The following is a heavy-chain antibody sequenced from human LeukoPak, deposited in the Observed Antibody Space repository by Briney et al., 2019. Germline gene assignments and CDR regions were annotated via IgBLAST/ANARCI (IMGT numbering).Heavy chain of an antibody. J-gene: IGHJ4*02. Sequence: ASVKVSCKAFGYTFTSNYMHWVRQAPGQGPEWMGVISPSGGSTTYAQKFQGRVTITADKSTSTAYMELSSLRSEDTAVYYCARGPLNSGSSYFDYWGQGTLVTVSS. V-gene: IGHV1-46*01. CDR2: ISPSGGST. D-gene: IGHD1-26*01. CDR1: GYTFTSNY. CDR3: ARGPLNSGSSYFDY.